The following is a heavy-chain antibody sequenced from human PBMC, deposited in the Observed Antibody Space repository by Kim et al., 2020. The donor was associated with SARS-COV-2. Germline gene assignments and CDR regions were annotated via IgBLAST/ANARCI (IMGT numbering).Heavy chain of an antibody. D-gene: IGHD4-17*01. CDR2: IYYSGST. CDR3: ARDHLRDSPGWFDP. V-gene: IGHV4-39*07. Sequence: SETLSLTCTVSGGSISSSSYYWGWIRQPPGKGLEWIGSIYYSGSTYYNPSLKSRVTISVDTSKNQFSLKLSSVTAADTAVYYCARDHLRDSPGWFDPWGQGTLVTVSS. J-gene: IGHJ5*02. CDR1: GGSISSSSYY.